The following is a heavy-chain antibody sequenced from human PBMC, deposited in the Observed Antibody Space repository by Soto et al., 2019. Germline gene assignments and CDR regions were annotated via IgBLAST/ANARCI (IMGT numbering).Heavy chain of an antibody. CDR3: ARVTPDCTNGLCYFDK. V-gene: IGHV3-53*01. J-gene: IGHJ4*02. CDR2: IYSGGST. D-gene: IGHD2-8*01. Sequence: PGGSLRLSCAASGFTFSSYSMNWVRQAPGKGLEWVSVIYSGGSTYYADSVKGRFTISRDNSKNTVYLQMNSLRNEDTAVYYCARVTPDCTNGLCYFDKWGQGTLVTVSS. CDR1: GFTFSSYS.